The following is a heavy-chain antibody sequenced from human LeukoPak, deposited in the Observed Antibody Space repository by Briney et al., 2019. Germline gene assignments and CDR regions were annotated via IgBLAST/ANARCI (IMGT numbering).Heavy chain of an antibody. V-gene: IGHV1-2*02. Sequence: GASVKVSCRASGYTFTGYYIHWVRQAPGQGLEWMGWINPNSGGTNYAQKFQGRVTMTRDTSICTAYMELSRLRSDDTAVYYCARVRYRLAETYIDYWGQGTLVTVSS. CDR1: GYTFTGYY. CDR2: INPNSGGT. CDR3: ARVRYRLAETYIDY. D-gene: IGHD3-16*01. J-gene: IGHJ4*02.